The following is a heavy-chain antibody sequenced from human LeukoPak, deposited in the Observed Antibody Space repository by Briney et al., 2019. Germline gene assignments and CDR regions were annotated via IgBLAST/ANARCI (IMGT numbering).Heavy chain of an antibody. Sequence: SGGSLRLSCAASGFTFSSYGMHWVRQAPGKGLEWVAFIRYDGSNKYYADSVKGRFTISRDNSKNTLYLQMNGLRAEDTAVYYCAKDSYDSSGYPNWFDPWGQGTLVTVSS. CDR2: IRYDGSNK. CDR1: GFTFSSYG. V-gene: IGHV3-30*02. D-gene: IGHD3-22*01. CDR3: AKDSYDSSGYPNWFDP. J-gene: IGHJ5*02.